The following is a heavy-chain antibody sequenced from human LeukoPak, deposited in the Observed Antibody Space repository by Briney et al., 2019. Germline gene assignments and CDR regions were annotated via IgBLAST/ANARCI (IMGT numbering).Heavy chain of an antibody. CDR1: GGSVSSGSYY. CDR2: IYYSGST. J-gene: IGHJ5*02. CDR3: ARDLGQQLGGSWFDP. V-gene: IGHV4-61*01. Sequence: SETLSLTCTVSGGSVSSGSYYWSWIRQPPGKGLEWIGYIYYSGSTNYNPSLKSRVTISVDTSKNQFSLKLSSVTAADTAVHYCARDLGQQLGGSWFDPWGQGTLVTVSS. D-gene: IGHD6-13*01.